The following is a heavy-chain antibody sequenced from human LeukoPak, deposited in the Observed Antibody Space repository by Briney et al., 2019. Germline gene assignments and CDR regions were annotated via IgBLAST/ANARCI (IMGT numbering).Heavy chain of an antibody. Sequence: ASVKVSCKASGYTFTSYYMHWVRQAPGQGLEWMGIINPSGGSTSYAQKFQGRVTMTEDTSTDTAYMELSSLRSEDTAVYYCATAGSYHFYFDYWGQGTLVTVSS. CDR2: INPSGGST. CDR3: ATAGSYHFYFDY. V-gene: IGHV1-46*01. D-gene: IGHD3-10*01. J-gene: IGHJ4*02. CDR1: GYTFTSYY.